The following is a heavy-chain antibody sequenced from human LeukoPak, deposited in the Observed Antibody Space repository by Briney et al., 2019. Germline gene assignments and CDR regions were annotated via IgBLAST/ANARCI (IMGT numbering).Heavy chain of an antibody. V-gene: IGHV3-23*01. D-gene: IGHD3-22*01. CDR1: GFTFSSYA. Sequence: GGSLRLSCAASGFTFSSYAMSWVRQAPGKGLEWVSAISGSGGSTYYADSVKGRFTISRDNSKNTLYLQMNSPRAEDTAVYYCAKGYYYDSSGYYCYLYYGMDVWGQGTTVTVSS. CDR2: ISGSGGST. CDR3: AKGYYYDSSGYYCYLYYGMDV. J-gene: IGHJ6*02.